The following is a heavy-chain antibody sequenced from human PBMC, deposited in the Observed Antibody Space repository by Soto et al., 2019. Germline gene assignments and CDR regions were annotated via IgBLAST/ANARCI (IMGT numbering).Heavy chain of an antibody. CDR3: ARGDGTGLHSSGWSPRF. V-gene: IGHV3-21*06. CDR2: ISSGTTYS. CDR1: GFTFSILT. J-gene: IGHJ4*02. Sequence: EVQLVESGGGLVKPGGSLTLSCAASGFTFSILTMNWVRQAPGKRLEWVSSISSGTTYSYYADSVKGRFSISRDNAKSSLYLQMNSLRVDDTAVYYCARGDGTGLHSSGWSPRFWGQGTLVTVSS. D-gene: IGHD6-13*01.